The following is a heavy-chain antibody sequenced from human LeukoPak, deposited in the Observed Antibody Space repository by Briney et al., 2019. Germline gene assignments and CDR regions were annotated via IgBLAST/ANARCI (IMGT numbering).Heavy chain of an antibody. Sequence: GGSLRLSCAASGFTFSSYSMNWVRQAPGKGLEWVSSISSSSSYIYYADSVKGRFTISRDNAKNSLYLQMNSLRAEDTAVYYCARPYVYSGSHYAFDIWGQGTMVTVSS. CDR2: ISSSSSYI. CDR3: ARPYVYSGSHYAFDI. V-gene: IGHV3-21*01. D-gene: IGHD1-26*01. CDR1: GFTFSSYS. J-gene: IGHJ3*02.